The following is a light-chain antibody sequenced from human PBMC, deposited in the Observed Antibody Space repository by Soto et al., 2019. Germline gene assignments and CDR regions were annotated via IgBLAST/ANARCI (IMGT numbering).Light chain of an antibody. Sequence: IVRTQSPATLSVSPGERSTFSCMASQSIRTNLSWYQQKPGQFPRLLIYDASNRATGIPDRFSGSGSGTDFTLTISRLEPEDFAVYYCQQRSNWPLTFGGGTKVEIK. J-gene: IGKJ4*01. CDR2: DAS. V-gene: IGKV3-11*01. CDR3: QQRSNWPLT. CDR1: QSIRTN.